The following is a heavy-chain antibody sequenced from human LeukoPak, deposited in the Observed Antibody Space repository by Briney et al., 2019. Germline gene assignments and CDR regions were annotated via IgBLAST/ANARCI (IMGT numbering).Heavy chain of an antibody. V-gene: IGHV1-2*02. Sequence: ASVKVSCKASGYTFTSYGISWVRQAPGQGLEWMGWINPNSGGTNYAQKFQGRVTMTRDTSISTAYMELSRLRSDDTAVYYCARMSSGYDFSSEFDYWGQGTLVTVSS. D-gene: IGHD5-12*01. CDR3: ARMSSGYDFSSEFDY. CDR1: GYTFTSYG. CDR2: INPNSGGT. J-gene: IGHJ4*02.